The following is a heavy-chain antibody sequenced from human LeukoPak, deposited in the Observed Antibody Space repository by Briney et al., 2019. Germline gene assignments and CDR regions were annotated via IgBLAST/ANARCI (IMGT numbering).Heavy chain of an antibody. CDR2: ISAYNGNT. Sequence: GASVKVSCKASGYTFTSYGISWVRQTPGQGLEWMGWISAYNGNTNYAQKLQGRVTMTTDTSTSTAYMELRSLRSDDTAVYYCARDRFIDRNQGYYFDYWGQGTLVTVSS. CDR3: ARDRFIDRNQGYYFDY. D-gene: IGHD1-14*01. J-gene: IGHJ4*02. V-gene: IGHV1-18*01. CDR1: GYTFTSYG.